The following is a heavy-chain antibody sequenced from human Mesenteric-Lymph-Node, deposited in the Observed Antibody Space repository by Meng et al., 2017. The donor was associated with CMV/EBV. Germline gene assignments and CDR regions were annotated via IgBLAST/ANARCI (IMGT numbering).Heavy chain of an antibody. Sequence: FNFTIYGMNWVRQAPGKGLEWVSTIGASGLRTYYADSVKGRFTSSRDNSKNTLYLQMNSLRAEDTAVYYCAKSAFTSFGADYRYFDNWGQGTLVTVSS. CDR2: IGASGLRT. J-gene: IGHJ4*02. CDR1: FNFTIYG. CDR3: AKSAFTSFGADYRYFDN. V-gene: IGHV3-23*01. D-gene: IGHD3-3*01.